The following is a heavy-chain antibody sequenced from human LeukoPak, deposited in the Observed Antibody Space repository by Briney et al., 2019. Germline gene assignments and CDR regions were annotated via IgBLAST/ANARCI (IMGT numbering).Heavy chain of an antibody. D-gene: IGHD3-22*01. CDR1: GFTFSSYG. CDR2: IRYDGSNK. Sequence: GGSLRLSCAASGFTFSSYGMHWVRQAPGKGLEWVAFIRYDGSNKYYADSVKGRFTISRDNAKKSLYLQMNSLRAEDTAVYYCASSRYDSSGYYGIIGYWGQGTLVTVSS. V-gene: IGHV3-30*02. CDR3: ASSRYDSSGYYGIIGY. J-gene: IGHJ4*02.